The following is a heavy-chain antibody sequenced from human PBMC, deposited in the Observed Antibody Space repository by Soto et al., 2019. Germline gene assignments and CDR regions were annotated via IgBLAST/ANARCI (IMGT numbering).Heavy chain of an antibody. CDR2: IIPIFGTA. V-gene: IGHV1-69*01. Sequence: QVQLVQSGAEVKKPGSSVKVSCKASGVTFSSYAISWVRQAPGQGLEWMGGIIPIFGTANYAQKFQGRVTITADESTSTAYMGLSSLRSEDTAVYYCAREESYSSSSRYGMDVWGQGTTVTVSS. CDR1: GVTFSSYA. J-gene: IGHJ6*01. CDR3: AREESYSSSSRYGMDV. D-gene: IGHD6-6*01.